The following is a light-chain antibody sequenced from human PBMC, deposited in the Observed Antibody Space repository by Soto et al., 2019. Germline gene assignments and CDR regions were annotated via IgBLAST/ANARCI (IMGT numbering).Light chain of an antibody. V-gene: IGKV1-39*01. Sequence: DIQMTQSPSSLSASVGDRVTITRRASQSISTYLNWYQQKPGKAPKLLIYAASSLQSGVPSRFSGSGSGTDFTLTISSLQPEDFATYHCQQSSSTPWTFGQGTKVEIK. CDR3: QQSSSTPWT. J-gene: IGKJ1*01. CDR2: AAS. CDR1: QSISTY.